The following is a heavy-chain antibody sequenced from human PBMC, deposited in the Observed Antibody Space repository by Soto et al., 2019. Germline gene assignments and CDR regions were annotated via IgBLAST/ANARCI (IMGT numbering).Heavy chain of an antibody. CDR1: GGSFIGYY. J-gene: IGHJ6*02. V-gene: IGHV4-34*01. D-gene: IGHD1-1*01. CDR3: ARGLLDRDDYCYYYYGMDV. Sequence: SETLSLTCDDYGGSFIGYYWSWIRQPPGKGLEWIGEINHSGSTNYNPSLKSRVTISVDTSKNQFSLKLSSVTAADTAVYYCARGLLDRDDYCYYYYGMDVWGQGTTVTVSS. CDR2: INHSGST.